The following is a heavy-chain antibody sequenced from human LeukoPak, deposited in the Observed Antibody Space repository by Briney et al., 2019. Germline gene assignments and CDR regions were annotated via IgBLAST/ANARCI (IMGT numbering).Heavy chain of an antibody. CDR2: IYYSGST. CDR1: GGSISSYY. Sequence: SETLSLTCTVSGGSISSYYWSWIRQPPGKGLEWIGYIYYSGSTNYNPSLKSRVTISVDTSKNQFSLKLSSVTAADTAVYYCARGISVKTGYSFDYWGQGTLVTVSS. CDR3: ARGISVKTGYSFDY. J-gene: IGHJ4*02. D-gene: IGHD3-9*01. V-gene: IGHV4-59*01.